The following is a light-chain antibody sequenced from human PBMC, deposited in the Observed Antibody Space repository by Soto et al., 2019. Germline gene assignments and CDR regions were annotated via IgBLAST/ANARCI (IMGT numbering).Light chain of an antibody. Sequence: QSVLTQPPSLSAAPGQKVTISCSGCICNIGGNSVSWYQQLPGTAPKLLIYDDNKRPSGIPDRFSGSKSGTSATLGITGFQTGDEADYYCGSWDSSLSAYVFGTGTKVT. CDR1: ICNIGGNS. J-gene: IGLJ1*01. CDR2: DDN. V-gene: IGLV1-51*01. CDR3: GSWDSSLSAYV.